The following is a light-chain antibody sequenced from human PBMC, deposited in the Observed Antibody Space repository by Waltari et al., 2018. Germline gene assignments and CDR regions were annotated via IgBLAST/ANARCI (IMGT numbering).Light chain of an antibody. CDR2: KVS. CDR3: MQGTHWPLWT. Sequence: DVVMTQSPLSLPVTLGQPASISCRSSQSLVHSDGNTYLNWFQQRPGQSQRRLIYKVSNRDSAVPDRFSGSGSGTDFTLTISRVEAEDVGLYYCMQGTHWPLWTFGQGTKVEIK. V-gene: IGKV2-30*02. CDR1: QSLVHSDGNTY. J-gene: IGKJ1*01.